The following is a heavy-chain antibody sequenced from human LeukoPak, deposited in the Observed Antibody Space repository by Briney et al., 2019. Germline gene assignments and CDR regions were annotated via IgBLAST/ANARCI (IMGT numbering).Heavy chain of an antibody. V-gene: IGHV1-69*05. CDR3: ARDGGLEYYYDSSGYAI. J-gene: IGHJ4*02. CDR1: GGTFSSYA. D-gene: IGHD3-22*01. Sequence: SVKVSCKASGGTFSSYAISWVRQAPGQGLEWVGGIIPIFGTANYAQKFQGIVTITTDESTSTAYMELSSLRSEDTAVYYCARDGGLEYYYDSSGYAIWGQGTLVTVSS. CDR2: IIPIFGTA.